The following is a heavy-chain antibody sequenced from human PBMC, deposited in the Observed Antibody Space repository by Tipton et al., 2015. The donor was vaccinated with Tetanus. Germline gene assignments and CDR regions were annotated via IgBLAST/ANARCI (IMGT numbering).Heavy chain of an antibody. Sequence: TLSLTCIVSGGSMRSYYWSWIRQPPGKGLEWIGHIYSSGGARYNPSLKSRTTMSVDRSKSQFSLEATSVTAADTAVYFCARGPLENEGYFDSWGQGILVTVTA. J-gene: IGHJ4*02. D-gene: IGHD1-1*01. CDR2: IYSSGGA. CDR3: ARGPLENEGYFDS. CDR1: GGSMRSYY. V-gene: IGHV4-59*01.